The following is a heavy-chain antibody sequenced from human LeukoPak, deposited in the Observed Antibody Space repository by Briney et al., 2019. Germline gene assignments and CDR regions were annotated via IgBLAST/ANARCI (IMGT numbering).Heavy chain of an antibody. CDR3: ARGPSIAVAGSFDI. CDR1: GFTFSVYY. Sequence: GGSLRLSCAASGFTFSVYYMSWIRQAPGKGLEWVSNSSRSGSTRYYADSVKGRFTISRDNAKNSLYLQMNSLRAEDTAVYYCARGPSIAVAGSFDIWGQGTMVTVSS. J-gene: IGHJ3*02. D-gene: IGHD6-19*01. CDR2: SSRSGSTR. V-gene: IGHV3-11*04.